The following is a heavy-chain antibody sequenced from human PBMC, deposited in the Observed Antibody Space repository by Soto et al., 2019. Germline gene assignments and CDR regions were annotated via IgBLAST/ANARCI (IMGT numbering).Heavy chain of an antibody. Sequence: QVQLVQSGAEVKKPGSSVKVSCKASGGTFSSYAISWVRQAPGQGLEWMGGIIPIFGTANYAQKFQGRVTITADESTSTAYMELSSLRSEDTAVYYCARALGYCSSTSCYTYYYYGMDVWGQGTTVTVSS. CDR1: GGTFSSYA. J-gene: IGHJ6*02. CDR3: ARALGYCSSTSCYTYYYYGMDV. CDR2: IIPIFGTA. V-gene: IGHV1-69*01. D-gene: IGHD2-2*02.